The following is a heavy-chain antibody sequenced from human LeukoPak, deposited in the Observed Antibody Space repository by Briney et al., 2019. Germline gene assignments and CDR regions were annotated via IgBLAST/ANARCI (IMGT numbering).Heavy chain of an antibody. D-gene: IGHD5-18*01. V-gene: IGHV4-59*08. CDR1: GVSINAYY. CDR3: ARQPANTAAFDI. CDR2: VRDNGEN. Sequence: SETLSPTCTVSGVSINAYYWSWIRQPPGKGLEWIAYVRDNGENNYNPSLKSRVAISVDTANNQISLRLNFVTAADTAIYYCARQPANTAAFDIWGLGTMVTVSS. J-gene: IGHJ3*02.